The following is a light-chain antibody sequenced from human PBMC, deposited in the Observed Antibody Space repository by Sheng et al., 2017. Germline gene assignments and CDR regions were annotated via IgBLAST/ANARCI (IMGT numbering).Light chain of an antibody. CDR2: GAS. CDR3: QQYHNWPRT. J-gene: IGKJ1*01. CDR1: QSISSN. V-gene: IGKV3-15*01. Sequence: ETVMTQSPATLAVSSGERATLSCRASQSISSNLAWYQQKPGQAPRLLIYGASTRATGFPARFSGSGSGTEFTLTISSLQSEDFAVYYCQQYHNWPRTFGQGTKVE.